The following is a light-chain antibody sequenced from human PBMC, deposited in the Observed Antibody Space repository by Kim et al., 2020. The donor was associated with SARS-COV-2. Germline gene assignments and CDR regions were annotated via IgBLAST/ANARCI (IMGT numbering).Light chain of an antibody. J-gene: IGLJ2*01. CDR3: QTWDSSGV. CDR1: KLGDKY. Sequence: SYELTQPPSVSVSPGQTASITCSGEKLGDKYTCWYQQKPGQSPVLVIYRDSRRRSGIPERFSGSNSGNTATLTISGTQAMDEADYYCQTWDSSGVFGGGT. V-gene: IGLV3-1*01. CDR2: RDS.